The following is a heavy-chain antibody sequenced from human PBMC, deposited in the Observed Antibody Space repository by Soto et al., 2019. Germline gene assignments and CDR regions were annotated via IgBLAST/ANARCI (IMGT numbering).Heavy chain of an antibody. Sequence: QVQLVESGGGVVQPGRSLRLSCAASGFTFSSYAMHWVRQAPGKGLEWVAVISYDGSNKYYADSVKGRFTISRDNSKNTLYLQMNSLRAEDTAVYYCAGDGYNSPTLYWGQGTLVTVSS. CDR3: AGDGYNSPTLY. J-gene: IGHJ4*02. V-gene: IGHV3-30-3*01. D-gene: IGHD5-12*01. CDR2: ISYDGSNK. CDR1: GFTFSSYA.